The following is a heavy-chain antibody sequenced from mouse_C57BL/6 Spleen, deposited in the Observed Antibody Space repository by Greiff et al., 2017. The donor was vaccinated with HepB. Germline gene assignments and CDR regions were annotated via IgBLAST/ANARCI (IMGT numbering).Heavy chain of an antibody. CDR2: IYPRSGNT. CDR1: GYTFTSYG. Sequence: VQLVESGAELARPGASVKLSCKASGYTFTSYGISWVKQRTGQGLEWIGEIYPRSGNTYYNEKFKGKATLTADKSSSTAYMELRSLTSEDSAVYFCARDYSGAMDYWGQGTSVTVSS. D-gene: IGHD2-12*01. J-gene: IGHJ4*01. CDR3: ARDYSGAMDY. V-gene: IGHV1-81*01.